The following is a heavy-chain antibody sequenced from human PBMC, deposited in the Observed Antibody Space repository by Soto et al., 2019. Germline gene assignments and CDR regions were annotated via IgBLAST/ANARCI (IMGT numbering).Heavy chain of an antibody. CDR2: INPNNGVT. Sequence: QVQLVQSGAEVKKPGASVKVSCKASGDTFTAYYIHWVRQAPGQGLEWMGWINPNNGVTKYSQKFQGRVTMTRDTSISTVYMEVTRLRSDDTAVYHCARSNRGYESNGYFFDNWGQGTLVTVSP. CDR3: ARSNRGYESNGYFFDN. D-gene: IGHD3-22*01. V-gene: IGHV1-2*02. J-gene: IGHJ5*02. CDR1: GDTFTAYY.